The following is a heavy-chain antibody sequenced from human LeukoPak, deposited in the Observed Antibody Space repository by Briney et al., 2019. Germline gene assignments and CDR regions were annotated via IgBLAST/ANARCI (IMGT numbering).Heavy chain of an antibody. CDR2: IIPIFGTA. CDR3: ARGLITVTTSSPFWY. Sequence: SVKVSCKASGGTFSSYAISWVRQAPGQGLEWMGGIIPIFGTANYAQKFQGRVTITADESTSTAYMELSSLRSEDTAVYYCARGLITVTTSSPFWYWGQGTLVTVSS. D-gene: IGHD4-11*01. J-gene: IGHJ4*02. CDR1: GGTFSSYA. V-gene: IGHV1-69*13.